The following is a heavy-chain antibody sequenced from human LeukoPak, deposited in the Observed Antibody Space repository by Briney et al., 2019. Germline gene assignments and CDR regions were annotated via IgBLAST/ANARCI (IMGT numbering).Heavy chain of an antibody. CDR3: ARETEVPGGRRWEV. V-gene: IGHV4-4*07. CDR2: IHTSGST. J-gene: IGHJ4*02. CDR1: GGSISSYY. Sequence: PSETLSLTCTVSGGSISSYYWTWIRQAAGKGLEWIGRIHTSGSTNHNPSLKSRVTMSVDTSNNQFSLKLSSVTAADTAVYYSARETEVPGGRRWEVWGQGTLVTVSS. D-gene: IGHD5-24*01.